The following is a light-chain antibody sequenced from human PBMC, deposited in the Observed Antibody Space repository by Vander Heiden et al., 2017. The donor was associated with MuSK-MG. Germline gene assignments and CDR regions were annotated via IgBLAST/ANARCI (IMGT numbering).Light chain of an antibody. V-gene: IGLV5-45*01. CDR3: MIWNSSAWV. J-gene: IGLJ3*02. CDR1: SGIKLGTYR. Sequence: QAVLTQPASLSASPGASASPTCTLRSGIKLGTYRIYWYQQKPGSPPQYLLRYKSDSDKQQGSGVPGRFSGSKDASANAGILLISGLQSEDEADYYCMIWNSSAWVFGGGTKLTVL. CDR2: YKSDSDK.